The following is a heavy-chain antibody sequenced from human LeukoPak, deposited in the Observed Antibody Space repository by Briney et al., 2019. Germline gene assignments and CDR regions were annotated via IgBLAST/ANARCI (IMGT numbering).Heavy chain of an antibody. CDR1: GFTFSSYS. Sequence: GGSLRLSCAASGFTFSSYSMNWVRQAPGKGLEWVSSISSSSSYIYYADSVKGRFTISRDNAKNSLYLQMNSLRAEDTAMYYCARDVAMVKVEGDYWGQGTLVTVSS. CDR2: ISSSSSYI. V-gene: IGHV3-21*01. J-gene: IGHJ4*02. D-gene: IGHD5-18*01. CDR3: ARDVAMVKVEGDY.